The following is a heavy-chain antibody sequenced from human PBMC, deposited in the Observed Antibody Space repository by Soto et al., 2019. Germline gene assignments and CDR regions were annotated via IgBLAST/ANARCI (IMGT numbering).Heavy chain of an antibody. CDR2: ISNRGDT. Sequence: LRLSCTASGFIVSDTYVNWVRQAPGKGLEWVSVISNRGDTHYADSVRGRFSLSRDISDNTLHLQMNNLRVEDTAVYYCAREPRYCRGGSCSITGDAYDIWGQGTMVTVSS. V-gene: IGHV3-66*01. J-gene: IGHJ3*02. CDR1: GFIVSDTY. D-gene: IGHD2-15*01. CDR3: AREPRYCRGGSCSITGDAYDI.